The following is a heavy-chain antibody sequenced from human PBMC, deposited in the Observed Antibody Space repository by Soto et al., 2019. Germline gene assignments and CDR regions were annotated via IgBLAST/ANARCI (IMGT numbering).Heavy chain of an antibody. Sequence: GASVKVSCKASGGTFSSYAISWVRQAPGQGLEWMGGIIPIFGTANYAQKFQGRVTITADESTSTAYMELSSLRSEDTAVYYCAGPPGGSQKVIVSKYGMDVWGQGTTVTVSS. CDR3: AGPPGGSQKVIVSKYGMDV. CDR1: GGTFSSYA. V-gene: IGHV1-69*13. CDR2: IIPIFGTA. D-gene: IGHD3-10*01. J-gene: IGHJ6*01.